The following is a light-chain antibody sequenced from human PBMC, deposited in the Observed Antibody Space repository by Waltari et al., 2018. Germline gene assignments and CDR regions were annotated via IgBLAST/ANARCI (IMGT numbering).Light chain of an antibody. CDR1: SGHINTV. V-gene: IGLV4-69*01. CDR3: QTGGHGTWV. CDR2: VNSDGSH. J-gene: IGLJ3*02. Sequence: QLVLTQSPSASASLGASVKLTCTLSSGHINTVIAWLQQRPEQGPRYLMKVNSDGSHNKGDEIPDRFSGSRSGAERYRTSSSVQSEDEADDACQTGGHGTWVFGGGTKLTVL.